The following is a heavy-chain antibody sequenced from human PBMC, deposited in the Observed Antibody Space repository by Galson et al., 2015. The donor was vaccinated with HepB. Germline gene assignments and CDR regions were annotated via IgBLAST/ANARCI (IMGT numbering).Heavy chain of an antibody. J-gene: IGHJ5*02. V-gene: IGHV1-69*13. CDR1: GGTFSSYA. CDR2: IIPIFGTA. Sequence: SVKVSCKASGGTFSSYAISWVRQAPGHGLEWMGGIIPIFGTANYAQKFQGRVTITADESTSTAYMELSSLRYEDTAVYDFSRDGERITMVRGVIIGRYNWFDPWGPRTLVTASS. CDR3: SRDGERITMVRGVIIGRYNWFDP. D-gene: IGHD3-10*01.